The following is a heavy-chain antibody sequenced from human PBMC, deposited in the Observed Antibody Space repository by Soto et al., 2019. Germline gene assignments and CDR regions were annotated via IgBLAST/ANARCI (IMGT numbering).Heavy chain of an antibody. V-gene: IGHV1-46*01. CDR3: ARDITGTTREGLYYYGMDV. D-gene: IGHD1-7*01. Sequence: GASVKVSCKASGYTFTSYYMHWVRQAPGQGLEWMGIINPSGGSTSYAQKFQGGVTMTRDTSTSTVYMELSSLRSEDTAVYYCARDITGTTREGLYYYGMDVWGQGTTVTVSS. J-gene: IGHJ6*02. CDR1: GYTFTSYY. CDR2: INPSGGST.